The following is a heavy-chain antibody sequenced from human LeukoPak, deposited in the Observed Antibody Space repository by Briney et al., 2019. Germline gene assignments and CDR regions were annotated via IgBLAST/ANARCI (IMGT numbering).Heavy chain of an antibody. Sequence: SETLSLTCTVSGDSISSYYWGWIRQPPGKGLEWIGSIYYSGSTYYNPSLKSRVTISVDTSKNQFSLKLSSVTAADTAVYYCARIVGSSWYLNYYYGMDVWGQGTTVTVSS. J-gene: IGHJ6*02. CDR3: ARIVGSSWYLNYYYGMDV. CDR1: GDSISSYY. CDR2: IYYSGST. D-gene: IGHD6-13*01. V-gene: IGHV4-39*01.